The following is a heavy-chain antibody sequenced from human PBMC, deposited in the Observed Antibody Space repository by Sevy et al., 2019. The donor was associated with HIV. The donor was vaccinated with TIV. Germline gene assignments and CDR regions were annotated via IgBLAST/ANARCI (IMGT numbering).Heavy chain of an antibody. J-gene: IGHJ5*02. V-gene: IGHV3-20*04. CDR3: ARTGDDSSGFYYWWFDP. CDR1: GFTFDDYG. Sequence: GGSLRLSCAASGFTFDDYGMSWVRHAPGKGLEWVSGINWKGGSISYADSVRGRFTISRDNAKNSLSLQMKSLGAEDTAFYYCARTGDDSSGFYYWWFDPWGQGTLVTVSS. D-gene: IGHD3-22*01. CDR2: INWKGGSI.